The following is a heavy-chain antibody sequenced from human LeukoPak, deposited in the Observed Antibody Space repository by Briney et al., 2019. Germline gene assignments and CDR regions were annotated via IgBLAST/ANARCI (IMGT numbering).Heavy chain of an antibody. CDR3: ARVVGAAPTRRIDH. CDR1: GYTFTSYY. CDR2: INPSAGST. V-gene: IGHV1-46*01. J-gene: IGHJ4*02. Sequence: ASVKVSCKTSGYTFTSYYMFWVRQAPGHGLEWMGIINPSAGSTTYAQRFQGRVTMTGDTSTSTVYMEMSSLESDDTAVYYCARVVGAAPTRRIDHWGQGTLVTVSS. D-gene: IGHD6-6*01.